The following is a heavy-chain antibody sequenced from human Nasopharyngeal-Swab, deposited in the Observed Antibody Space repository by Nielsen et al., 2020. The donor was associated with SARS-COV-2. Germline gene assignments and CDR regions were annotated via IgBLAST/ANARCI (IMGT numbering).Heavy chain of an antibody. CDR2: IYSRDET. Sequence: GGSLRLSCAASGFTFSSYWMSWVRQAPGKGLEWVAVIYSRDETHYTDSVRGRFTISRDNSKNMVNLQLNSLRAEDTAVYYCARMDFIASRDYWGQGTLVTVSS. CDR3: ARMDFIASRDY. CDR1: GFTFSSYW. D-gene: IGHD6-13*01. V-gene: IGHV3-53*01. J-gene: IGHJ4*02.